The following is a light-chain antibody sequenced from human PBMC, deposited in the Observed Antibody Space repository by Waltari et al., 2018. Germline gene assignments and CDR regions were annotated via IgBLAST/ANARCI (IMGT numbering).Light chain of an antibody. V-gene: IGKV3-15*01. J-gene: IGKJ1*01. Sequence: LMTQSPPTLSVSPGDRATLSCRASQSVGSNVDWYQQRPVQAPRLLISRASAMATDIPARFSGSGSGTDFTLTISSVESEDVAVYYCQQYNYWPPWTFGQGTKVEI. CDR3: QQYNYWPPWT. CDR1: QSVGSN. CDR2: RAS.